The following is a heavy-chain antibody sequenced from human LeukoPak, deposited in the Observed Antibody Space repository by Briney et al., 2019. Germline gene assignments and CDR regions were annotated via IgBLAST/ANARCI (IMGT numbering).Heavy chain of an antibody. J-gene: IGHJ4*02. CDR3: ARVSNGDYDFDY. D-gene: IGHD4-17*01. Sequence: ASVKVSCKASGYTFTSYYIHWVRQATGQGLEWMGWMNPNSGNTGYAQKFQGRVSMTRNTSISTAYMELSSLRSEDTAVYYCARVSNGDYDFDYWGQGTLVTVSS. CDR2: MNPNSGNT. CDR1: GYTFTSYY. V-gene: IGHV1-8*02.